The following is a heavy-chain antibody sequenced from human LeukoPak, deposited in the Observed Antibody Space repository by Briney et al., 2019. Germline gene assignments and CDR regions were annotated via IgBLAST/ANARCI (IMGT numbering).Heavy chain of an antibody. CDR3: ARDVYGDYFDY. CDR2: IKQDGSEK. CDR1: GFTVSSNY. J-gene: IGHJ4*02. D-gene: IGHD4-17*01. V-gene: IGHV3-7*01. Sequence: GGSLRLSCAASGFTVSSNYMSWVRQAPGKGLEWVANIKQDGSEKYYVDSVKGRFTISRDNAKNSLYLQMNSLRAEDTAVYYCARDVYGDYFDYWGQGTLVTVSS.